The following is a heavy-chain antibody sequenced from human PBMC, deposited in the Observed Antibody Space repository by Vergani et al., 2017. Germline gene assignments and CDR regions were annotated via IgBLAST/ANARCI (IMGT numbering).Heavy chain of an antibody. Sequence: QVQLAESGGGRVQPGRSLRLSCAASGFSFSSHAIHWVRQAPGKGLEWVAVISNDGSKKYYADSVKGRFTISRDNSKNTLDLQMNSLRTQDTAVYYCAKAGSVTSGSRQYNFYLDGWGKGTTVTVS. J-gene: IGHJ6*03. CDR3: AKAGSVTSGSRQYNFYLDG. CDR1: GFSFSSHA. D-gene: IGHD3-10*01. V-gene: IGHV3-30*18. CDR2: ISNDGSKK.